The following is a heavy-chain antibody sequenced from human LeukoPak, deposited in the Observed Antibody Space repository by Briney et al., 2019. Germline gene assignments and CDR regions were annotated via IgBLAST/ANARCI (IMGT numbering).Heavy chain of an antibody. D-gene: IGHD2-15*01. J-gene: IGHJ6*03. V-gene: IGHV3-30*02. CDR1: GFTFGDYA. Sequence: GGSLRLSCTTSGFTFGDYAMSWVRQAPGKGLEWVAFIRYDGSNKYYADSVKGRFTISRDNSKNTLYLQMNSLGAEDTAVYYCARVLRYCSGGNCYSGGLGYMDVWGKGTTVTISS. CDR2: IRYDGSNK. CDR3: ARVLRYCSGGNCYSGGLGYMDV.